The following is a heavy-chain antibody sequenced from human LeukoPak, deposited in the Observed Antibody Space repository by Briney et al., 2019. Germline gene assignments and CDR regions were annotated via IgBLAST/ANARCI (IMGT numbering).Heavy chain of an antibody. J-gene: IGHJ4*02. CDR3: AGDLPR. CDR1: GVTFSSYE. V-gene: IGHV3-48*03. Sequence: GGTLRLSCAASGVTFSSYEMSWVRQAQGKGLEGVSYSSSSGGSGKYADSVKGRFTISRDNAKNSLYLQMTGLSAEDRAVYYCAGDLPRWGQGTLVTVSS. CDR2: SSSSGGSG.